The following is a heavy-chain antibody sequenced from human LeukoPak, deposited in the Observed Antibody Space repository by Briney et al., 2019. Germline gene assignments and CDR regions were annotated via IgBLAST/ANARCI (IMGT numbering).Heavy chain of an antibody. Sequence: SETLSLTCAVSGGSISSGGYSWSWIRQPPGKGLEWIGYIYHSGSTYYNPSLKSRVTISVDRSENQFSLKLSSVTAADTAVYYCARALWFGELNWFDPWGQGTLVTVSS. J-gene: IGHJ5*02. V-gene: IGHV4-30-2*01. D-gene: IGHD3-10*01. CDR1: GGSISSGGYS. CDR3: ARALWFGELNWFDP. CDR2: IYHSGST.